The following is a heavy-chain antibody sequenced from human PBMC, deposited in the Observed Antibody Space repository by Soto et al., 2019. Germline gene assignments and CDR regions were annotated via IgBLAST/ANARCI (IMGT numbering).Heavy chain of an antibody. D-gene: IGHD4-17*01. J-gene: IGHJ4*02. CDR2: IYHSGST. V-gene: IGHV4-39*01. CDR1: GGSISSGSYY. Sequence: QLQLQESGPGLAKPSETLSLICTVSGGSISSGSYYWGWIRQPPGKGLEWIGNIYHSGSTTYNSSLKSRLTISVDASKNQFSLKLSSVTAADTALYYCARLTVSRGFAYWGQGTLVSVSS. CDR3: ARLTVSRGFAY.